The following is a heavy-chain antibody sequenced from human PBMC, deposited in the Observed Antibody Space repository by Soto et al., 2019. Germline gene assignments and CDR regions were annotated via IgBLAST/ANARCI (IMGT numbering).Heavy chain of an antibody. D-gene: IGHD6-19*01. V-gene: IGHV1-69*01. J-gene: IGHJ4*02. CDR1: GRTFSSYA. CDR2: IIPIFGTA. CDR3: ARLRYSSGWDVFDY. Sequence: QVQLVQSGAEVKKPGSSVKVSGKASGRTFSSYAISWVRQAPGQGLEWMGGIIPIFGTANYAQTFQCRVTCTADESTSTPHMELSSVRSEDTAVYYCARLRYSSGWDVFDYWGQGTLVTVSS.